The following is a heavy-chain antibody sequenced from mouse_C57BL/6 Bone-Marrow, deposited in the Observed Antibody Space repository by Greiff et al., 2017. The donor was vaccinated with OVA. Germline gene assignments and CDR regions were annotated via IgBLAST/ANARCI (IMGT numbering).Heavy chain of an antibody. D-gene: IGHD1-1*01. CDR3: ARGYGSPYAMDY. CDR1: GYTFTSYW. J-gene: IGHJ4*01. V-gene: IGHV1-64*01. Sequence: QVQLKQPGAELVKPGASVKLSCKASGYTFTSYWMHWVKQRPGQGLEWIGMIHPNSGSTNYNEKFKSKATLTVGKSSSTAYMQLSSLTSEDSAVYYCARGYGSPYAMDYWGQGTSVTVSS. CDR2: IHPNSGST.